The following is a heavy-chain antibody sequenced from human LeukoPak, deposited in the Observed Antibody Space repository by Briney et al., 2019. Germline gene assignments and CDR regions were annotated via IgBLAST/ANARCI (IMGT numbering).Heavy chain of an antibody. V-gene: IGHV3-23*01. CDR2: ISGNYGST. J-gene: IGHJ3*01. CDR3: AKVVLLLSASEALDF. D-gene: IGHD3-22*01. Sequence: GGSLRLSCASSGFTFSSTAMSWVRQAPGKGLEWVSTISGNYGSTYYADSVKGRFTISRDNFKNTVFLRMNSLRAEDTAVYYCAKVVLLLSASEALDFWGQGTKVTVSS. CDR1: GFTFSSTA.